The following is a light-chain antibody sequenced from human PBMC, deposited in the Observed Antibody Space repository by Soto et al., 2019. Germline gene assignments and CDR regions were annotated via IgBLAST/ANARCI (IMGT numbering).Light chain of an antibody. CDR1: QSIITC. Sequence: DIQMTQSPSSLSASVGDRVTISFXASQSIITCLNWYQQKQGKAPKLXXYDXSILPTGGPSRFSGSGSGTDFTLTISSLQPEDFANYYCQQSESRRWTFGPGTKVDI. CDR3: QQSESRRWT. CDR2: DXS. J-gene: IGKJ1*01. V-gene: IGKV1-39*01.